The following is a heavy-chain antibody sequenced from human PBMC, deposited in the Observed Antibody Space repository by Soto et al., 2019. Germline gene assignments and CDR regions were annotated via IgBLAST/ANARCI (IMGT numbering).Heavy chain of an antibody. CDR2: ISWNSGIK. Sequence: EVPLVESGGAMVQPGRSLRLSCVASGFTFDEYAMHWVRQVPGKGLEWVSGISWNSGIKGYADSVKGRFTISRDNAKNSLYLEMKSLRPEDTALYYCAKDNGYCSGGTCFWQIDYWGQGTLVTVSS. CDR3: AKDNGYCSGGTCFWQIDY. V-gene: IGHV3-9*01. J-gene: IGHJ4*02. CDR1: GFTFDEYA. D-gene: IGHD2-15*01.